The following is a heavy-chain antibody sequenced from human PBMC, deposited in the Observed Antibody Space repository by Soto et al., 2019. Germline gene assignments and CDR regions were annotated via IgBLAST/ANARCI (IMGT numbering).Heavy chain of an antibody. CDR2: IFNSGTT. Sequence: SDTLSLTCSVSGDSTVSHYHWTWIRQPPGKGLEWMGYIFNSGTTFYNPSLTSRLSISMDTSGNNFSLELRSVTAADTAVYYCALALGPTTGLDYWGQGTLVTVSS. CDR1: GDSTVSHYH. D-gene: IGHD1-26*01. V-gene: IGHV4-31*02. J-gene: IGHJ4*02. CDR3: ALALGPTTGLDY.